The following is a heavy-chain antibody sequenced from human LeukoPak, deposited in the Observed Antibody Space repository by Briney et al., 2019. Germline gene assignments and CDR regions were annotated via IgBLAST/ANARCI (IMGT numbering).Heavy chain of an antibody. CDR3: ARWGLPDRAFDY. J-gene: IGHJ4*02. Sequence: SETLSLTCTVSGGSISSGGYYWSWIRQHPGKGLEWIGYIYYSGSTYYNPSLKSRVTISVDTSENQFSLKLSSVTAADTAVYYCARWGLPDRAFDYWGQGTLVTVSS. CDR1: GGSISSGGYY. CDR2: IYYSGST. D-gene: IGHD1-14*01. V-gene: IGHV4-31*03.